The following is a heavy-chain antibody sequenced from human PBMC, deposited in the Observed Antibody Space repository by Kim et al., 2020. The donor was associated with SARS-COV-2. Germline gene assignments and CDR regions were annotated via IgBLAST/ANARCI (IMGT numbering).Heavy chain of an antibody. V-gene: IGHV4-39*01. J-gene: IGHJ4*02. Sequence: SETLSLTCTVSDDSISSSSNYWGWIRQPPGKGLEWIGSIYYSWSTYYNPSLKSRVSISVDTSKNQFSLRLGSVTAADTAVYYCARQGYTYGYLTPFFDYWGQGTLVTVSS. CDR3: ARQGYTYGYLTPFFDY. D-gene: IGHD5-18*01. CDR2: IYYSWST. CDR1: DDSISSSSNY.